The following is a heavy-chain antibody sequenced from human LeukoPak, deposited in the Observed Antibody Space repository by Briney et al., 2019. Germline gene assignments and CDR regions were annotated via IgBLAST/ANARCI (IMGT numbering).Heavy chain of an antibody. J-gene: IGHJ4*02. CDR1: GFTFSSYA. D-gene: IGHD3-16*01. CDR3: AKDLGGRWYFDY. V-gene: IGHV3-23*01. CDR2: ISGSGGST. Sequence: PGGSLRLSCAASGFTFSSYAMSWVRQAPGKGLEWVSAISGSGGSTYYADSVKGRFTISRENSKNTLYLQMNSLRAEDTAVYYCAKDLGGRWYFDYWGQGTLVTVSS.